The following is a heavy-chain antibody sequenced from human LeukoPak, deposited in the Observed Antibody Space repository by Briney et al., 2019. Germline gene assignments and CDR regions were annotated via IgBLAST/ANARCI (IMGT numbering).Heavy chain of an antibody. CDR1: GFTFDDYA. CDR3: AKGGVVSKYYYDSSVVY. CDR2: ISWNSGSI. J-gene: IGHJ4*02. D-gene: IGHD3-22*01. Sequence: GGSLRLSCAASGFTFDDYAMHWVRQAPGKGLEWVSGISWNSGSIGYADSVKGRFTISRDNAKNSLYLQMNSLRAEDTALYHCAKGGVVSKYYYDSSVVYWGQGTLVTVSS. V-gene: IGHV3-9*01.